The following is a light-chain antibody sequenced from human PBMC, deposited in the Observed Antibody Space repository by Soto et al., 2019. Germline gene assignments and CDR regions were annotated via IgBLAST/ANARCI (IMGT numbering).Light chain of an antibody. CDR2: GAS. V-gene: IGKV3-15*01. J-gene: IGKJ1*01. Sequence: EIVMTQSPATLSVSPGERVTLSCRASQSISTNLAWYQQTPGQAPRLLISGASTRATGISARFSGSGSGTDFTLTIDSLQSEDFAVYYCQHYNNWPPKTFGQGTKVDI. CDR1: QSISTN. CDR3: QHYNNWPPKT.